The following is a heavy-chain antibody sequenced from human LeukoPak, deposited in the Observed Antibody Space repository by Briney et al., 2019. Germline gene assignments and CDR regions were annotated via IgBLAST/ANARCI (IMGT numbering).Heavy chain of an antibody. CDR3: ARAARVRYYFDY. V-gene: IGHV4-34*01. Sequence: SETLSLTCAVYGGSFSGYYWSWIRQPPGKGLEWIGEINHSGSTNYNPSLKSRVTISVDTSKNQFSLKLSSVTAADTAVYYCARAARVRYYFDYWGQGTLVTVSS. CDR1: GGSFSGYY. CDR2: INHSGST. D-gene: IGHD6-6*01. J-gene: IGHJ4*02.